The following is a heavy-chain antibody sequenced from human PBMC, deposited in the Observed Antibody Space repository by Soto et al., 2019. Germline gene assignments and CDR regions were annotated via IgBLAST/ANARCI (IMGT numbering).Heavy chain of an antibody. D-gene: IGHD3-3*01. Sequence: EVQLLESGGGLVQPGGSLRLSCAASGFTFSSYAMSWVRQAPGKGLEWVSAISGSGGSTYYADSVKGRFTISRDNSKNTLYLPMNSLRAEDTAVYYCAKEHLIRITIFGVVKYYFDYWGQGTLVTVSS. J-gene: IGHJ4*02. CDR2: ISGSGGST. CDR1: GFTFSSYA. V-gene: IGHV3-23*01. CDR3: AKEHLIRITIFGVVKYYFDY.